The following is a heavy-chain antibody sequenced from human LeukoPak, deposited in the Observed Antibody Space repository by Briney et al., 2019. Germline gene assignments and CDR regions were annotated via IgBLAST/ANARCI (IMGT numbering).Heavy chain of an antibody. J-gene: IGHJ6*02. CDR1: GFTFSSYG. D-gene: IGHD6-13*01. V-gene: IGHV3-33*01. CDR2: IWYDGSNK. Sequence: PWGSLRLSCAASGFTFSSYGMHWVRQAPGKGLEWVAVIWYDGSNKYYADSVKGRFTISRDNSKNTLYLQMNSLRAEDTAVYYCARALAAAGTAVYYGMDVWGQGTTVTVSS. CDR3: ARALAAAGTAVYYGMDV.